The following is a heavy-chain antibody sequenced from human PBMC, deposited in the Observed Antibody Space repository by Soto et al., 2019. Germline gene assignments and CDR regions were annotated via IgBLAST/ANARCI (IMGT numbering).Heavy chain of an antibody. CDR3: ARGGDIVVVPAANYYYYGMDV. CDR1: GGSFSGYY. D-gene: IGHD2-2*01. Sequence: SETLSLTCAVYGGSFSGYYWSWIRQPPGKGLEWIGEINHSGSINYNPSLKSRVTISVDTSKNQFSLKLSSVTAADTAVYYCARGGDIVVVPAANYYYYGMDVWGQGTTVTVSS. J-gene: IGHJ6*02. CDR2: INHSGSI. V-gene: IGHV4-34*01.